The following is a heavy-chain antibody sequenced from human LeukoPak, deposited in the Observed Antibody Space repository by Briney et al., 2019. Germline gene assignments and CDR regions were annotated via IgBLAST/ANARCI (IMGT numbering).Heavy chain of an antibody. V-gene: IGHV3-7*01. D-gene: IGHD2-2*01. Sequence: PGGSLRLSCEGSAFIFSGHWMNWVRQTPGKGLEWVASIKEDGSERQYVDSVKGRFSISRDNTKGSLSLQMNSLRAEDTAVYYCARGYCSSTSCFIDYWGQGTLVTVSS. CDR2: IKEDGSER. CDR1: AFIFSGHW. CDR3: ARGYCSSTSCFIDY. J-gene: IGHJ4*02.